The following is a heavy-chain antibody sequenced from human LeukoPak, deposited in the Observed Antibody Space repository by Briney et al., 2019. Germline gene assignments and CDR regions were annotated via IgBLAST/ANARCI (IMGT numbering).Heavy chain of an antibody. CDR3: AREVEYYYDSSGYYDY. D-gene: IGHD3-22*01. J-gene: IGHJ4*02. Sequence: PSETLSLTCTVSGGSIISYYWSWIRQPPGKGLEWIGYIYYSGSTNYNPSLKSRVTISVDTSKNQFSLKLSSVTAADTAVYYCAREVEYYYDSSGYYDYWGQGTLVTVSS. CDR1: GGSIISYY. V-gene: IGHV4-59*01. CDR2: IYYSGST.